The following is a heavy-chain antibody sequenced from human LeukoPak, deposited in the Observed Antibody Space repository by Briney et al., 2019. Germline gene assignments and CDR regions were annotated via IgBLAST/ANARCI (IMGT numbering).Heavy chain of an antibody. Sequence: ASVKVSCRASGYTFTSYDINWVRQATGQGLEWMGWMNPNSGDTGYAQKLQGRVTMTRNTSISTAYMELSSPRSEDTAVYFCATGRVATTTPSSLDYWGQGTLVTVSS. CDR2: MNPNSGDT. CDR3: ATGRVATTTPSSLDY. CDR1: GYTFTSYD. V-gene: IGHV1-8*01. J-gene: IGHJ4*02. D-gene: IGHD3-22*01.